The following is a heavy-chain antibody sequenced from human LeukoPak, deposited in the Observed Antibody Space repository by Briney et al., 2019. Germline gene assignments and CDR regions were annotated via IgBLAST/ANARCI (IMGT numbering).Heavy chain of an antibody. CDR3: AKEGAETGSMWFDY. CDR1: GFTFSSYA. V-gene: IGHV3-30-3*01. CDR2: ISYDGSNK. Sequence: GGSLRLPCAASGFTFSSYAMHWVRQAPGKGLEWVAVISYDGSNKYYADSVKGRFTISRDNSKNTLYLQMNSLRAEDTAVYYCAKEGAETGSMWFDYWGQGTLATVSS. D-gene: IGHD6-19*01. J-gene: IGHJ4*02.